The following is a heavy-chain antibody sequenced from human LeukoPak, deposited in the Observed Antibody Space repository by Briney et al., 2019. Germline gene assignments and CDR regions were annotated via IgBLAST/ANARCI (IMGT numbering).Heavy chain of an antibody. J-gene: IGHJ3*02. V-gene: IGHV1-2*02. Sequence: ASVKVSCKTSGYTFSDYYLHWVRQAPGQGLEWMGWINPSSGGTKYVQKFQGRVTMTRDTSISTGYMELSRLRSDDTAVFYCARPIRGSYVEDAFDMWGQGTMVTVSA. CDR2: INPSSGGT. CDR1: GYTFSDYY. CDR3: ARPIRGSYVEDAFDM. D-gene: IGHD1-26*01.